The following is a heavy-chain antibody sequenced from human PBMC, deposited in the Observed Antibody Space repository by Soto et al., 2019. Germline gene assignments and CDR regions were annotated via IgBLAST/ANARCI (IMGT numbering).Heavy chain of an antibody. D-gene: IGHD6-6*01. J-gene: IGHJ4*02. CDR3: ARVGRYSSSGHPVDY. Sequence: SETLSLTCTFSGGSISSYYWSWIRQPPGKGLEWIGHIYYSGSTNYNPSLKSRVTISIDTSKRQFSLNLRSVTAADTAVYYCARVGRYSSSGHPVDYWGQGTLVTVSS. V-gene: IGHV4-59*01. CDR2: IYYSGST. CDR1: GGSISSYY.